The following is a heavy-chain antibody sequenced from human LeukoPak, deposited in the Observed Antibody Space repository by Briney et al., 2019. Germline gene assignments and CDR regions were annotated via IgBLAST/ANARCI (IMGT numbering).Heavy chain of an antibody. CDR1: GYTFTSYY. J-gene: IGHJ6*03. CDR2: INPSGGST. D-gene: IGHD6-13*01. CDR3: ARARYSSSWYSHYYYYYYMNV. Sequence: ASVKVSCKASGYTFTSYYMHWVRQAPGQGLERMGIINPSGGSTSYAQKFQGRVTMTRDTSTSTVYMELSSLGSEDTAVYYCARARYSSSWYSHYYYYYYMNVWGKGTTVTVSS. V-gene: IGHV1-46*01.